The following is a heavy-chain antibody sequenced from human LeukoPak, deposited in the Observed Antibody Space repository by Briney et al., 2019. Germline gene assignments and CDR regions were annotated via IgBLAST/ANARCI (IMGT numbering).Heavy chain of an antibody. CDR3: AREEGLVLDY. J-gene: IGHJ4*02. CDR1: GFTFSSYG. CDR2: IPYDGSNK. D-gene: IGHD2-8*02. V-gene: IGHV3-30*02. Sequence: GGSLRLSCAASGFTFSSYGMHWVRQAPGKGLEWVTFIPYDGSNKYYADSVKGRFTISRDYSKNTLYLQMNSLRAEDTAVYYCAREEGLVLDYWGQGTLVTVSS.